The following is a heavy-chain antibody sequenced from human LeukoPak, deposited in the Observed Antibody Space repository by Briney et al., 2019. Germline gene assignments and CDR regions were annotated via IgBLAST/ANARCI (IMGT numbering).Heavy chain of an antibody. CDR2: INHSGST. CDR3: ASPIPGYSYGYDY. Sequence: PSETLSLTCTVSGGSISSYYWSWVRQPPGKGLEWIGEINHSGSTNYNPSLKSRVTISVDTSKNQFSLKLSSVTAADTAVYYCASPIPGYSYGYDYWGQGTLVTVSS. CDR1: GGSISSYY. D-gene: IGHD5-18*01. J-gene: IGHJ4*02. V-gene: IGHV4-34*01.